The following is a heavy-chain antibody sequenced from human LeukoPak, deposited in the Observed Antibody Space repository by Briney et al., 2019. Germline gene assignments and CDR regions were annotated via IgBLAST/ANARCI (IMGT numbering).Heavy chain of an antibody. J-gene: IGHJ4*02. CDR2: ISYDGNNE. CDR3: AKGGYCGATNCYIAY. Sequence: GGSLRLSCAASGFIFSSYGMHWVRQAPGKGLEWVAVISYDGNNEYYADSVKGRFTISRDNSKNTLWLQMSSLSAEDSAVYYCAKGGYCGATNCYIAYWGQGTLVTVSS. CDR1: GFIFSSYG. D-gene: IGHD2-2*02. V-gene: IGHV3-30*18.